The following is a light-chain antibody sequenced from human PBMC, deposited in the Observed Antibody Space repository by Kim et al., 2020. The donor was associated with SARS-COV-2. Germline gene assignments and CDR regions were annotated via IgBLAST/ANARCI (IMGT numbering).Light chain of an antibody. CDR2: GAS. CDR1: QAISNC. V-gene: IGKV1-8*01. CDR3: QQYSSFAYT. Sequence: AIRMTQSPFSLSASVGDRVTIACWASQAISNCLAWYQQKPGKAPELLIYGASTLQSGVPSRFRGGGSGTDFTLTITSLQSDDFATYYCQQYSSFAYTFGQETKLEI. J-gene: IGKJ2*01.